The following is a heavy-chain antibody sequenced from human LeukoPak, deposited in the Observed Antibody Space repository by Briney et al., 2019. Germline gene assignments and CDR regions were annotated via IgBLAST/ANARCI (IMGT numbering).Heavy chain of an antibody. J-gene: IGHJ3*02. Sequence: SETLSLTCTVSGGSISSYYWSWIRQPAGKGLEWIGRIYTSGSTNYNPSLKSRVTMSVDTPKNQFSLKLSSVTAADTAVYYCATNLLWFGDRLAFDIWGQGTMVTVSS. V-gene: IGHV4-4*07. CDR3: ATNLLWFGDRLAFDI. CDR1: GGSISSYY. D-gene: IGHD3-10*01. CDR2: IYTSGST.